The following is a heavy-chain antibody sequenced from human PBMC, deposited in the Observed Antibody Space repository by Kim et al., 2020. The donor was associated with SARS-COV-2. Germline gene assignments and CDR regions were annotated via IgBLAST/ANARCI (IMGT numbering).Heavy chain of an antibody. Sequence: GGSLRLSCAASGFTFSSYAMSWVRQAPGKGLEWVSAISGSGGSTYYADSVKGRFTISRDNSKNTLYLQMNSLRAEDTAVYYCAKDWGDTMVRGAGWGAFDIWGQGTMVTVSS. CDR2: ISGSGGST. CDR3: AKDWGDTMVRGAGWGAFDI. J-gene: IGHJ3*02. D-gene: IGHD3-10*01. V-gene: IGHV3-23*01. CDR1: GFTFSSYA.